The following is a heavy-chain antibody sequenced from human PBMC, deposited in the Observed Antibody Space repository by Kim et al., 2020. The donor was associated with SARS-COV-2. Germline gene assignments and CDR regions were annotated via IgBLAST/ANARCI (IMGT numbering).Heavy chain of an antibody. D-gene: IGHD1-20*01. CDR3: ATLYNWNYDDYYGMDV. CDR2: INPNSGGT. J-gene: IGHJ6*02. CDR1: GYTFTGYY. V-gene: IGHV1-2*04. Sequence: ASVKVSCKASGYTFTGYYIHWVRQAPGQGLEWMGWINPNSGGTNYAQKFQGWVTMTRDTSMSTAYMELSRLRSDDTAVYYCATLYNWNYDDYYGMDVWGQGATISVS.